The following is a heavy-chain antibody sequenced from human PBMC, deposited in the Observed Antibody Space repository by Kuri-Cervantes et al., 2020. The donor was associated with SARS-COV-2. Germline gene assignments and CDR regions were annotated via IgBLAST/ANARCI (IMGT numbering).Heavy chain of an antibody. CDR3: ARVRITTFGVVTPNYWYFDL. J-gene: IGHJ2*01. V-gene: IGHV1-46*01. CDR1: GYTFTSYY. Sequence: ASVKVSCKASGYTFTSYYMHWVRQAPGQGLEWMGIINPSGGSTSYAQKFQGRVTMTRDTSTSTVYMELSSLRSEDTAVYYCARVRITTFGVVTPNYWYFDLWGRGTLVTVSS. CDR2: INPSGGST. D-gene: IGHD3-3*01.